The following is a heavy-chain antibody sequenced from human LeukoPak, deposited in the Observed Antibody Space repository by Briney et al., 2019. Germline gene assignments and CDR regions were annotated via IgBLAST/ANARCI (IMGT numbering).Heavy chain of an antibody. CDR2: INHSEST. CDR3: AKSNGYGLIDI. CDR1: GGTFSSYY. Sequence: PSETLSLTCAVYGGTFSSYYWSWIRQPPGKGLEWIGEINHSESTNYNPSLKSRVTISLDTSRNQFSLKLNSVTAADTAVYYCAKSNGYGLIDIWGQGTMVTVSS. J-gene: IGHJ3*02. D-gene: IGHD3-10*01. V-gene: IGHV4-34*08.